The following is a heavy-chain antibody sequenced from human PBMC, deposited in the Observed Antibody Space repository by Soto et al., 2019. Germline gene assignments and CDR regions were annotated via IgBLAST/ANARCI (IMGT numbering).Heavy chain of an antibody. J-gene: IGHJ5*02. D-gene: IGHD3-22*01. CDR3: ATLYESRGYYHKGWFGP. V-gene: IGHV4-59*01. CDR2: ISYSGST. Sequence: QVQLQESGPGLVKPSETLSLTCTVSGASINTYYWSWIRQPPGKGLEWIGYISYSGSTNYNPSLKRRVTISADTSNNQFSLKLSSVTAADTAVYYCATLYESRGYYHKGWFGPWGQGILVTVSS. CDR1: GASINTYY.